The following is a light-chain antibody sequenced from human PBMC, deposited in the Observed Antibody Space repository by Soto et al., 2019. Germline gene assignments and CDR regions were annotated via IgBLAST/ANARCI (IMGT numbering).Light chain of an antibody. Sequence: EIVLTQSPGTLSLSPGERATLSSRASQSVSSSYLAWYQQKPGQAPRLLIYDASSRATGIPDRFSGSGSGTDFTLTISRLEPEDFAVYFCQQYGRSPYTFGQGTKLEIK. V-gene: IGKV3-20*01. CDR1: QSVSSSY. J-gene: IGKJ2*01. CDR2: DAS. CDR3: QQYGRSPYT.